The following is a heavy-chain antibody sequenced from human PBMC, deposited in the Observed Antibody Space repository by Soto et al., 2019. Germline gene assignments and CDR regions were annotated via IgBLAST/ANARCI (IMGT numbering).Heavy chain of an antibody. Sequence: ASVKVSCKASGYTFTSYGISWVRQAPGQGLEWMGWISAYNGNTNYAQKLQGRVTMTTDTSTSTAYMELRSLRSDDTAVYYCARVGYCSSTSCYSKGAFDIWGQGTMVTVSS. V-gene: IGHV1-18*01. CDR3: ARVGYCSSTSCYSKGAFDI. CDR1: GYTFTSYG. D-gene: IGHD2-2*02. J-gene: IGHJ3*02. CDR2: ISAYNGNT.